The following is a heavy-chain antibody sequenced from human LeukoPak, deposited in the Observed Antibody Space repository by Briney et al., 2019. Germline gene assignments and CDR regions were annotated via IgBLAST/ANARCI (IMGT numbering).Heavy chain of an antibody. Sequence: GGSLRLSCAASGFTFSSYAMSWVRQAPGKGLEWVSAISGSGGSTYYADSVKGRFTISRDNSKNTLYLQMNSLRAEDTAVYYCARDYYPYYYDSSGYYPLGYWGQGTLVTVSS. CDR1: GFTFSSYA. J-gene: IGHJ4*02. V-gene: IGHV3-23*01. CDR3: ARDYYPYYYDSSGYYPLGY. CDR2: ISGSGGST. D-gene: IGHD3-22*01.